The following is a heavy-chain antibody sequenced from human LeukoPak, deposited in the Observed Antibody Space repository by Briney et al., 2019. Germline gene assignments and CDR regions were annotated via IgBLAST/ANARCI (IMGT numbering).Heavy chain of an antibody. V-gene: IGHV1-2*02. D-gene: IGHD2-2*01. CDR2: MNPNSGST. Sequence: ASVKVSCKASGYTFSGYYIHWVRQAPGQGLEWMGWMNPNSGSTNYAQKFQGRVTMTRDTSISTAYMELSRLRSDDTAVCYCTRDHQLPLLGWFDPWGQGTLVTVSS. J-gene: IGHJ5*02. CDR1: GYTFSGYY. CDR3: TRDHQLPLLGWFDP.